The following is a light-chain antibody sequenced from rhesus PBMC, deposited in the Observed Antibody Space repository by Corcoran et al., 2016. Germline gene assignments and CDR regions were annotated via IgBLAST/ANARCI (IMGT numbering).Light chain of an antibody. J-gene: IGKJ3*01. CDR1: QYISND. CDR3: QHYYSAPFT. Sequence: DIQMTQSPSSLSASVGDRVTITCRASQYISNDLAWYQQKPGETPKVLIYEASILQSGVPSRVSGSESGTDFSLTISNLQSEDFATYYCQHYYSAPFTFGPGTKLDI. V-gene: IGKV1S8*01. CDR2: EAS.